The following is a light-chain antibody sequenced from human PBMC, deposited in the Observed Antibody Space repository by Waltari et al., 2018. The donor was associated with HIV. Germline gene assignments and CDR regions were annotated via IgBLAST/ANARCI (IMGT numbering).Light chain of an antibody. J-gene: IGLJ2*01. Sequence: QSALTQPASVSGSPGQSITLSCTGTRSDVGGYNFVSWYQQHPGKAPKLMIYDVTKRPSGVPDRFSGSKSGTSASLAISGLRSEDEADYYCAAWDDSLLFGGGTKLTVL. V-gene: IGLV2-14*03. CDR3: AAWDDSLL. CDR2: DVT. CDR1: RSDVGGYNF.